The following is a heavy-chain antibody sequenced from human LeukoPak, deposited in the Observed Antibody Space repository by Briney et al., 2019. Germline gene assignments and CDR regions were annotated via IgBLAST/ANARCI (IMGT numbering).Heavy chain of an antibody. D-gene: IGHD4-23*01. CDR2: INPNSGGT. J-gene: IGHJ4*02. V-gene: IGHV1-2*02. CDR3: ARGSYGGNPSDY. CDR1: GYTFTGYY. Sequence: VSVKVSCKASGYTFTGYYMHWVRQAPGQGLEWMGWINPNSGGTNYAQKFQGRVTMTRDTSISTAYMELSRLRSDDTAVYYCARGSYGGNPSDYWGQGTLVTVSS.